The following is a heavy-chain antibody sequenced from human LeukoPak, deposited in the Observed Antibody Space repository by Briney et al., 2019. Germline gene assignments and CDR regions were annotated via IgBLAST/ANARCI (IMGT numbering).Heavy chain of an antibody. CDR3: AKGSHFAN. V-gene: IGHV3-23*01. J-gene: IGHJ4*02. CDR1: GFTFSDYG. CDR2: ITSGGGNT. Sequence: GGSLRLSCAASGFTFSDYGLSWFRQAPGKGLEWVSAITSGGGNTYYADSVKGRFTISRDNSKNTVSLQVNSLRAEDTAVYYCAKGSHFANCGQGTLVTVSS.